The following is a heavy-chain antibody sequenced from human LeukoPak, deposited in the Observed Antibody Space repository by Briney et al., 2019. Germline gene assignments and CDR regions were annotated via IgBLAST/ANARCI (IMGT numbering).Heavy chain of an antibody. V-gene: IGHV1-69*13. Sequence: ASVKVSCKASGGTFNSFALSWVRQAPGQGLEWMGGIIPIFGTANYAQKFQGRVTITADESTSTAYMELSSLRSEDTAVYYCARPVTPAGYFDYWGQGTLVTVSS. CDR3: ARPVTPAGYFDY. J-gene: IGHJ4*02. CDR1: GGTFNSFA. D-gene: IGHD6-13*01. CDR2: IIPIFGTA.